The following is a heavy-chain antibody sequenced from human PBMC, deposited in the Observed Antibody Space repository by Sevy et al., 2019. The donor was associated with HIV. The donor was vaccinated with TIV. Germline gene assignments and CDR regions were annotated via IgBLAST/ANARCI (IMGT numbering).Heavy chain of an antibody. CDR1: GGTFSSFA. CDR2: IIPIFGTT. J-gene: IGHJ6*02. D-gene: IGHD3-10*01. V-gene: IGHV1-69*13. CDR3: ARPSYGSGRGYQNYFYYYGMDD. Sequence: ASVKVSCKASGGTFSSFALSWVRQAPGQGLEWMGGIIPIFGTTKYAQKFQGRVTIIADESTSTAYMELSRLGSEDTAVYYCARPSYGSGRGYQNYFYYYGMDDWGPGTTVTVSS.